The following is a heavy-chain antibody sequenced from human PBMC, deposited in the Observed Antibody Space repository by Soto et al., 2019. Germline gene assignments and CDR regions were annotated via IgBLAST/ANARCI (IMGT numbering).Heavy chain of an antibody. V-gene: IGHV3-66*01. J-gene: IGHJ4*02. CDR1: GFPVGSHY. D-gene: IGHD3-22*01. CDR2: IYSGGST. CDR3: ARTRSYYLYFDY. Sequence: GGSLRLSCAASGFPVGSHYMTWVRQAPGKGLEWVSVIYSGGSTYYADSVKGRFTISRDNSKNTLYLQMNSLRAEDTAVYYCARTRSYYLYFDYWGQGTLVTVSS.